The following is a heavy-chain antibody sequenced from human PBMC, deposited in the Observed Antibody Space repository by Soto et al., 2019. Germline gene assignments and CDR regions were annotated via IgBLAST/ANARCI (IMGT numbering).Heavy chain of an antibody. D-gene: IGHD3-22*01. CDR3: ARGDGDRYDGNGYLGRH. Sequence: EVQLVESGGGLVQPGASLTLSCAASGFTFSSYWMHWVRQAPGKGLVWVSRIKSDGSGTYYADSVKGRLTISRDNARNTLRVEDTAVYFCARGDGDRYDGNGYLGRHWGQGTLVTVSS. CDR1: GFTFSSYW. V-gene: IGHV3-74*01. J-gene: IGHJ4*02. CDR2: IKSDGSGT.